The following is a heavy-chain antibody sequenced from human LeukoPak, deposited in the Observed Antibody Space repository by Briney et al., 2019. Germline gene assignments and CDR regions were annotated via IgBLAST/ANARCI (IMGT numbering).Heavy chain of an antibody. D-gene: IGHD5-18*01. V-gene: IGHV3-23*01. CDR2: ISGSGGST. J-gene: IGHJ4*02. CDR3: AKVVDTAMVKGGFDY. CDR1: GFTFSSYA. Sequence: GRSLRLSCAASGFTFSSYAMSWVRQAPGKGLEWVSAISGSGGSTYYADSVKGRFTISRDNSKNTLYLQMNSLRAEDTAVYYCAKVVDTAMVKGGFDYWGQGTLVTVSS.